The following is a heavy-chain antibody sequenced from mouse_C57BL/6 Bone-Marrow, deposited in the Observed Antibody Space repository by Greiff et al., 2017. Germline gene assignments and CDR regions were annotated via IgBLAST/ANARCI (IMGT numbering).Heavy chain of an antibody. CDR3: ARCYYGSSHY. Sequence: QVQLQQSGAVLARPGASVKLSCKASGYTFTSYGISWVKQRTGQGLEWIGEIYPRSGNTYYNEKFKGKATLTADKSSSTAYMELRSLTSEDSAVYFCARCYYGSSHYWGQGTTLTVSS. CDR2: IYPRSGNT. V-gene: IGHV1-81*01. J-gene: IGHJ2*01. D-gene: IGHD1-1*01. CDR1: GYTFTSYG.